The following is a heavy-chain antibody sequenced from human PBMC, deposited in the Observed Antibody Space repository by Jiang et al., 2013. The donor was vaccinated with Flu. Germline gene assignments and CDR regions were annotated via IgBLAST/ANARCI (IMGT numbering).Heavy chain of an antibody. Sequence: SGAEVKKPGASVKVSCKASGYTFTGYYMHWVRQAPGQGPEWMGWINPNSGDTNYAQKLQGRVTMTTDTSTSTAYMELRSLRSDDTAVYYCARLTDYGAGNWFDPWGQGTLVTVSS. CDR3: ARLTDYGAGNWFDP. J-gene: IGHJ5*02. D-gene: IGHD4-17*01. V-gene: IGHV1-2*02. CDR2: INPNSGDT. CDR1: GYTFTGYY.